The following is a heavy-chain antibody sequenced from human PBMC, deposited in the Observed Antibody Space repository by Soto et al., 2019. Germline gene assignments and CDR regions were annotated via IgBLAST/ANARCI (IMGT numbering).Heavy chain of an antibody. CDR3: ERRV. CDR1: GFTFSNYP. CDR2: ISAGGDST. V-gene: IGHV3-23*01. J-gene: IGHJ4*02. Sequence: GGSLRLSCATSGFTFSNYPMNWVRQAPGKGLEWVSGISAGGDSTYYADSVKGRFTIFRDNSKNSVYLHMNSLSAADTAVYYCERRVWGQGTLVTVSS.